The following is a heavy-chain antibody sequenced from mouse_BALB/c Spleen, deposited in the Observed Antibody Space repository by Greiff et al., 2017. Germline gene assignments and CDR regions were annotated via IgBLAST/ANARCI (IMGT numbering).Heavy chain of an antibody. CDR1: GFNIKDYY. CDR3: AVITTVVAH. Sequence: EVKVEESGAELVRPGALVKLSCKASGFNIKDYYMHWVKQRPEQGLEWIGWIDPENGNTIYDPKFQGKASITADTSSNTAYLQLSSLTSEDTAVYYCAVITTVVAHWGQGTLVTVSA. CDR2: IDPENGNT. J-gene: IGHJ3*01. D-gene: IGHD1-1*01. V-gene: IGHV14-1*02.